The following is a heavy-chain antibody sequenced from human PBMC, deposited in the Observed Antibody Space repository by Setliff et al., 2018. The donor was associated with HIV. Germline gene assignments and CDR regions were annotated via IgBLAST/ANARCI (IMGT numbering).Heavy chain of an antibody. CDR1: GGSISSAAYY. Sequence: PSETLSLTCTVSGGSISSAAYYWSWFRQPPGKGLEWIGYIYYTGITDNNPSLEGRVTISVDTSKNQFSLKVSSVTAADTAVYYCARERSLITNRRYFDSWGQGTLVTVSS. CDR2: IYYTGIT. J-gene: IGHJ4*02. CDR3: ARERSLITNRRYFDS. D-gene: IGHD3-16*01. V-gene: IGHV4-61*08.